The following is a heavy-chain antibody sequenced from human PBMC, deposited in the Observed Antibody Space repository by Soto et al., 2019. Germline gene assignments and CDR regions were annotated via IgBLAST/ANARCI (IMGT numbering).Heavy chain of an antibody. CDR1: GGTFSSYA. D-gene: IGHD6-13*01. J-gene: IGHJ6*02. CDR3: ARVLAAAGPFFGRNYYYCYGMDV. CDR2: IIPIFGTA. Sequence: GASVKVSCKASGGTFSSYAISWVRQAPGQGLEWMGGIIPIFGTANYAQKFQGRVTITADESTSTAYMELSSLRSEDTAVYYCARVLAAAGPFFGRNYYYCYGMDVWGQGTTVTVSS. V-gene: IGHV1-69*13.